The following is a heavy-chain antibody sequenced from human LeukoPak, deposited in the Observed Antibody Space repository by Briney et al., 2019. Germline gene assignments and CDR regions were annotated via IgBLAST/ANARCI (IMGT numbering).Heavy chain of an antibody. D-gene: IGHD3-10*01. CDR3: ARSDYGSGSNYFDY. CDR2: IYHSGST. V-gene: IGHV4-30-2*01. J-gene: IGHJ4*02. CDR1: GGSFSGYY. Sequence: SETLSLTCAVYGGSFSGYYWSWIRQPPGKGLEWIGYIYHSGSTYYNPSLKSRVTISVDRSKNQFSLKLSSVTAADTAVYYCARSDYGSGSNYFDYWGQGTLVTVSS.